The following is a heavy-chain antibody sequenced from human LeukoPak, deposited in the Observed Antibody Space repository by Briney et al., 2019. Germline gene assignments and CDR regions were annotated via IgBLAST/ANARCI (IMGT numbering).Heavy chain of an antibody. J-gene: IGHJ6*02. V-gene: IGHV4-34*01. D-gene: IGHD3-3*01. CDR1: GGSFSGYY. CDR3: ARTTYYDFWSGYPKYYYYGMDV. Sequence: SETLSLTCAVYGGSFSGYYWSWIRQPPGKGLEWIGEINHSGSTNYNPSLKSRVTISVDTSKNQFSLKLSSVTAADTAVYYCARTTYYDFWSGYPKYYYYGMDVWGQGTTVTVSS. CDR2: INHSGST.